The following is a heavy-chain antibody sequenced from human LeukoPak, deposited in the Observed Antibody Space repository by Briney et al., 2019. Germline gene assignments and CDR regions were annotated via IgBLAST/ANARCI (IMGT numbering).Heavy chain of an antibody. Sequence: GGSLRLSCAASGFSFSSYWMSWVRQAPGKGLEWVANIKQDGSEKYYVDSVKGRFTISRDNAKNSLYLQMNSLRAEDTAVYYCARGIVVVLAALTYYFDYWGQGTLVTVSS. CDR3: ARGIVVVLAALTYYFDY. V-gene: IGHV3-7*01. J-gene: IGHJ4*02. CDR2: IKQDGSEK. CDR1: GFSFSSYW. D-gene: IGHD2-2*01.